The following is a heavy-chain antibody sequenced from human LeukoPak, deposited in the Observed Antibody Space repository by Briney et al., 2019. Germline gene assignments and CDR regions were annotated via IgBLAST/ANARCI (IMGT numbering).Heavy chain of an antibody. Sequence: GGSLRLSCAASGFTFSNFGMHWVRQAPGKGLEWVAVIAHDGSIKYYADSVKGRFTVSRDNFKNTLYLHMNRLRAEDTTVYYCARGVVGATTGWYFDLWGRGTLVTVSS. V-gene: IGHV3-30*03. CDR2: IAHDGSIK. CDR3: ARGVVGATTGWYFDL. CDR1: GFTFSNFG. D-gene: IGHD1-26*01. J-gene: IGHJ2*01.